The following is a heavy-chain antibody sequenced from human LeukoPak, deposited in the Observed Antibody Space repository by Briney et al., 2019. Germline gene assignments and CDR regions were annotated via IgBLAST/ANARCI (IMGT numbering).Heavy chain of an antibody. J-gene: IGHJ4*02. Sequence: GGSLRLSCAASGFTVSSNYMSWVRQAPGKGLEWVSITYNDGNTNYADSVKGRFTISRDNSKNTLSLQMNSLRAEDTAVYYCASLAAAGTNLIDYWGQGTLVTVSS. D-gene: IGHD6-13*01. V-gene: IGHV3-53*01. CDR1: GFTVSSNY. CDR2: TYNDGNT. CDR3: ASLAAAGTNLIDY.